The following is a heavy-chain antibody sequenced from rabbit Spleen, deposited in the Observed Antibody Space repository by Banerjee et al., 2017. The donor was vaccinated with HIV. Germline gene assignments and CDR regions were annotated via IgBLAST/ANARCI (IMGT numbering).Heavy chain of an antibody. J-gene: IGHJ6*01. D-gene: IGHD1-1*01. V-gene: IGHV1S45*01. Sequence: QEQLVESGGGLVQPEGSLTLTCTASGFSFSSSYYMCWVRQAPGKGLEWIACINTATGKGVYASWAKGRFTISRTSSTTVTLQMTSVTAADTATYFCARDTSSSFSSYGMDLWGPGTLVTV. CDR1: GFSFSSSYY. CDR3: ARDTSSSFSSYGMDL. CDR2: INTATGKG.